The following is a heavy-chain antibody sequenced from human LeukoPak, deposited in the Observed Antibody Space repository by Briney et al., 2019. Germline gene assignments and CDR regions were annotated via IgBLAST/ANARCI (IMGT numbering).Heavy chain of an antibody. CDR1: GYSFSSYW. J-gene: IGHJ6*02. Sequence: VESLKISCQGSGYSFSSYWIAWVRQMPGKGLEWMGIIYPVDSDTRYSPSFQGQVTISADKSISTAYLQWSTLKASDTAMYYCARQSTSGWQNYYGMDVWGQGTTVTVSS. CDR2: IYPVDSDT. CDR3: ARQSTSGWQNYYGMDV. V-gene: IGHV5-51*01. D-gene: IGHD6-19*01.